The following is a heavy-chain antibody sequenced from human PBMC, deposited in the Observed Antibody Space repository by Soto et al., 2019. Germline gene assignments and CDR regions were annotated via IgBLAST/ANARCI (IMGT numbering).Heavy chain of an antibody. J-gene: IGHJ4*02. CDR3: ARFPYSDYFDY. CDR1: GGSISSYY. Sequence: SETLSLTCTVSGGSISSYYWSWIRQPPGKGLEWIGYIYYSGSTNYNPSLKSRVTISVDTSKNQFSLKLSSVTAADTAVYYCARFPYSDYFDYWGQGTLVTVSS. V-gene: IGHV4-59*01. D-gene: IGHD6-13*01. CDR2: IYYSGST.